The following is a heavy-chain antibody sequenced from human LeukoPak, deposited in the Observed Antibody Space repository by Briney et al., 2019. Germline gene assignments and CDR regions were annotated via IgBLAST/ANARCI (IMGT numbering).Heavy chain of an antibody. CDR1: GFTFSSYA. CDR3: ARDSSSWYLPKYYFDY. J-gene: IGHJ4*02. CDR2: ISYDGSNK. V-gene: IGHV3-30*04. Sequence: GGSLRLSCAASGFTFSSYAMHWVRQAPGKGLEWVAVISYDGSNKYYADSVKGRFTISRDNSKNTLYLQMNSLRAEDAAVYYCARDSSSWYLPKYYFDYWGQGTLVTVSS. D-gene: IGHD6-13*01.